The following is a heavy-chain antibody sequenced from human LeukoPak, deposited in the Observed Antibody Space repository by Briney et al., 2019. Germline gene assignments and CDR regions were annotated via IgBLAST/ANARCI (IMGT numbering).Heavy chain of an antibody. CDR2: IYYSGST. J-gene: IGHJ3*02. CDR1: GGSISSGDYY. V-gene: IGHV4-30-4*08. Sequence: PSQTLSLTCTVSGGSISSGDYYWSWIRQPPGKGLEWIGYIYYSGSTYYNPSLKSRVTTSVDTSKNQFSLKLSSVTAADTAVYYCARHFPDNPLSGYYVDAFDIWGQGTMVTVSS. CDR3: ARHFPDNPLSGYYVDAFDI. D-gene: IGHD3-9*01.